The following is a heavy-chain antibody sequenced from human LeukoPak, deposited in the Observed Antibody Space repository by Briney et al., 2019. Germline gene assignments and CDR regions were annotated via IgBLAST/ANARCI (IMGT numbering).Heavy chain of an antibody. V-gene: IGHV1-46*01. CDR1: GYNFIDYY. J-gene: IGHJ4*02. Sequence: ASVKVSCKASGYNFIDYYMHWVRQAPRQGLEWMGIINPSGRSTTYAQKFQGRVSLTRDMSTSTVYMELSSLKFEDTAVYYCARDTVPMAAAGRGVNYWGQGTLVTVSS. CDR2: INPSGRST. CDR3: ARDTVPMAAAGRGVNY. D-gene: IGHD6-13*01.